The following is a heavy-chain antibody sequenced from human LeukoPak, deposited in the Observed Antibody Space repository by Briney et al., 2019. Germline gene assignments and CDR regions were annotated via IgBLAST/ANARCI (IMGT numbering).Heavy chain of an antibody. CDR3: AKWAVSGRGFDY. D-gene: IGHD6-19*01. J-gene: IGHJ4*02. V-gene: IGHV3-23*01. CDR1: GFTFSSYA. Sequence: GGSLRLSCAASGFTFSSYAMSWVRQAPGKGLEWVSDITGSGGSTHYADSVKGRFTISRDNSKNALYLQMNSLRAEDTAVYYRAKWAVSGRGFDYWGQGTLVTVSS. CDR2: ITGSGGST.